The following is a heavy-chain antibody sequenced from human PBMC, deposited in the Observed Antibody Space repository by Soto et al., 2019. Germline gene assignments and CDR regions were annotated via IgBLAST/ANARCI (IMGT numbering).Heavy chain of an antibody. V-gene: IGHV3-23*01. CDR1: GFTFSNYA. CDR2: ISGGGGNT. Sequence: VQLLESGGGLVQPGGSLRLSCAASGFTFSNYAMSWVRQTPGKGLEWVSTISGGGGNTYYPESVKGRFTISRDNSKDTVYLQMNSLRAEDTAIYYCAKERLGRGADYWGQGALVTVTS. J-gene: IGHJ4*02. CDR3: AKERLGRGADY.